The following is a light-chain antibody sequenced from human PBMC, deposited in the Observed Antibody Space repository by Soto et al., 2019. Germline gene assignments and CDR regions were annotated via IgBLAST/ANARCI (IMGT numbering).Light chain of an antibody. CDR1: ALPKQY. CDR3: QSADSSGTQV. CDR2: KDS. V-gene: IGLV3-25*03. Sequence: SSELTQPPSVSVSPGQTARITCSGDALPKQYAYWYQQKPGQAPVLVIYKDSERPSGIPERCSGSSSGTTVTLTISGVQAEDEADYYCQSADSSGTQVFGGGTKLTVL. J-gene: IGLJ3*02.